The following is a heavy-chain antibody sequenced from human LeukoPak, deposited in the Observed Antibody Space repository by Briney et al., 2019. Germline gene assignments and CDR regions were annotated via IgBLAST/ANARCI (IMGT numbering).Heavy chain of an antibody. CDR1: GFTFSNYW. Sequence: GGSLRLSCAASGFTFSNYWMSWVRQAPGKGLEWVANIKQDGSEKYYVDSVKGRFTISRDNAKNSLYLQMNSLRAEDTAVYYCARDWSYYYDSRASPSYDAFDIWGQGTMVTVSS. J-gene: IGHJ3*02. V-gene: IGHV3-7*01. CDR2: IKQDGSEK. CDR3: ARDWSYYYDSRASPSYDAFDI. D-gene: IGHD3-22*01.